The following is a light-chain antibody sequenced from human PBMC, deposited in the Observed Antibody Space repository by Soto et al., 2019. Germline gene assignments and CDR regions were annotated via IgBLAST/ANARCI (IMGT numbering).Light chain of an antibody. CDR1: SGHSRYA. J-gene: IGLJ2*01. CDR2: VAXXXXX. CDR3: QTWGTGLVV. Sequence: QPVLTQLPSASASLGASVKLTCTLSSGHSRYAIAWHQQQPEKGPRYLLKVAXXXXXXXXXXXXXXXSGSSSGAERYLTIXXXXXXXXXXYYCQTWGTGLVVFGGGTKLTVL. V-gene: IGLV4-69*01.